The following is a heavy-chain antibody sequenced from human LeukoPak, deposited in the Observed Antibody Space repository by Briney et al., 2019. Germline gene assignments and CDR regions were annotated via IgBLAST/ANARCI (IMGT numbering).Heavy chain of an antibody. CDR2: INPNGGVT. CDR1: GYTFIGYY. CDR3: ARDYGAFLKCLDY. D-gene: IGHD3-3*02. V-gene: IGHV1-2*02. J-gene: IGHJ4*02. Sequence: ASVKVSCKASGYTFIGYYMHWVRQAPGQGLEWMGWINPNGGVTNYAQKFQGRVTMTRDTSISTACMELSRLRSDDTAVYYCARDYGAFLKCLDYWGQGTLVTVSS.